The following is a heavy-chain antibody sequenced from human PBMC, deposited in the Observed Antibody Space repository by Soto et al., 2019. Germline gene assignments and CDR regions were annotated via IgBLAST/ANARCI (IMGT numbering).Heavy chain of an antibody. D-gene: IGHD3-10*01. V-gene: IGHV1-2*04. J-gene: IGHJ6*02. CDR1: GYTFTGYY. Sequence: ASVKVSCKASGYTFTGYYMHWVRQAPGQGLEWMGWINPNSGGTNYAQKFQGWVTMTRDTSISTAYMELSRLRSDDTAVYYCARTYYGSGRYGMDVWGQGTTVTVSS. CDR3: ARTYYGSGRYGMDV. CDR2: INPNSGGT.